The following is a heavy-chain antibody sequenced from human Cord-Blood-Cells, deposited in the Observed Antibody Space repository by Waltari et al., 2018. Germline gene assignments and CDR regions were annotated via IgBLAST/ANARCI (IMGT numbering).Heavy chain of an antibody. CDR3: TTDVVDCSGGSCYYFDY. J-gene: IGHJ4*02. CDR2: IKSKTAGGTT. D-gene: IGHD2-15*01. Sequence: EVQLVESGGGLVKPGGSLRLSCAASGFPVSNAWLSWVRQAPGQGLEWAGRIKSKTAGGTTNDAAPVKGRFTISRDDSKNTLYLQMNSLKTEDTAVYYCTTDVVDCSGGSCYYFDYWGQGTLVTVSS. CDR1: GFPVSNAW. V-gene: IGHV3-15*01.